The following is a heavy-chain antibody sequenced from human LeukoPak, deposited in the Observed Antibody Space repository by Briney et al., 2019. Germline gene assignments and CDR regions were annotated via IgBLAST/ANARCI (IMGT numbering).Heavy chain of an antibody. V-gene: IGHV1-24*01. D-gene: IGHD3-16*02. J-gene: IGHJ4*02. CDR1: GYTLTELS. CDR3: ARGARARGGVIVWGIDY. Sequence: GASVKVSCKVSGYTLTELSMHWVRQAPGKGLEWMGGFDPEDGETIYAQKFQGRVTMTEDTSTDTAYMELSSLRSEDTAVYYCARGARARGGVIVWGIDYWGQGTLVTVSS. CDR2: FDPEDGET.